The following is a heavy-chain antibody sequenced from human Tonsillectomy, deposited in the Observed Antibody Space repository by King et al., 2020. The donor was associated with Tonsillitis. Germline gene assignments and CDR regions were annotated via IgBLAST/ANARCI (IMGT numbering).Heavy chain of an antibody. CDR1: GFTFSGHA. V-gene: IGHV3-30*01. J-gene: IGHJ4*02. Sequence: VQLVESGGGVVQPGRSLRLSCAASGFTFSGHAMHWVRQAPGKGLEWVAVISHDGNNKLYGDSGKGRFTFSRDTSKNTVYVQMKGLRLEDTAVYYCARDSIAPECYKTSCYDYWGQGTLVTVSS. D-gene: IGHD2-2*01. CDR2: ISHDGNNK. CDR3: ARDSIAPECYKTSCYDY.